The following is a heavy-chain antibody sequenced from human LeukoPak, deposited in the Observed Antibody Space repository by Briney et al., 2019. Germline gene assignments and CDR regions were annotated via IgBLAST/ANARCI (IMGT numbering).Heavy chain of an antibody. CDR3: ARRNSSGWYNWFDP. CDR2: IYYSGST. D-gene: IGHD6-19*01. Sequence: SETLSLTCTVSGGSISSYYWSWIRQPPGKGLEWIGYIYYSGSTNYNPSLKSRVTISVDTSKNQFSLKLSSVTAADTAVYYCARRNSSGWYNWFDPWGQGTLVTVSS. CDR1: GGSISSYY. J-gene: IGHJ5*02. V-gene: IGHV4-59*08.